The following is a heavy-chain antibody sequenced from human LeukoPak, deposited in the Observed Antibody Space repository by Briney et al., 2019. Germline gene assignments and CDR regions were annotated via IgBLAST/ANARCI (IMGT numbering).Heavy chain of an antibody. CDR2: ITSSGSLI. D-gene: IGHD3-10*01. J-gene: IGHJ3*02. CDR3: AAEVGSGPGAFDI. CDR1: GFTFSVYS. V-gene: IGHV3-48*04. Sequence: GGSLRLSCAASGFTFSVYSMNWVRQAPGKGLEWISYITSSGSLIFYADSVKGRFTISRDNAKNSLYLQMNSLRAEDTAVYYCAAEVGSGPGAFDIWGQGTMVTVSS.